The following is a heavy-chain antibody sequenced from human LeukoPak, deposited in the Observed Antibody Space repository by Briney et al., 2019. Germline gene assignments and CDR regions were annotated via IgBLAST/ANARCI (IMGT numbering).Heavy chain of an antibody. D-gene: IGHD3-22*01. J-gene: IGHJ4*02. V-gene: IGHV3-30*18. CDR2: ISYDGSNK. CDR1: GFTFSIHG. CDR3: AKELKPMIVVADLFDY. Sequence: HPGRSLRLSCAASGFTFSIHGMHWVRQTPGKGLEWVSLISYDGSNKYYADSVKGRFTISRDNAKNTLYLQMNSLRPEDTAVYYCAKELKPMIVVADLFDYWGQGNLVIVSS.